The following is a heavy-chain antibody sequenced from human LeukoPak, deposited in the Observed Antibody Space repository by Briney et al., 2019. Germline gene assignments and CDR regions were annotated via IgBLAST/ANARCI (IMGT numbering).Heavy chain of an antibody. V-gene: IGHV1-69*13. Sequence: ASVKVSCKASGGTFSSYAISWVRQAPGQGLEWMGGIIPIFGTANYAQKFQGRVTITADESTSTAYMELSSLRSEDTAVYYCARVQAYYDYVWGSYRYTGSYYYYMDVWGKGTTVTISS. CDR3: ARVQAYYDYVWGSYRYTGSYYYYMDV. CDR1: GGTFSSYA. D-gene: IGHD3-16*02. CDR2: IIPIFGTA. J-gene: IGHJ6*03.